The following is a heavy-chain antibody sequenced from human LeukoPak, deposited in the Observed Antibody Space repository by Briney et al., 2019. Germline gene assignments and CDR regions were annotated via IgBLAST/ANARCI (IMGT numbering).Heavy chain of an antibody. D-gene: IGHD2-8*01. CDR2: INPSGSST. CDR3: AREDVVLVDAVRYYYYGTDV. J-gene: IGHJ6*02. V-gene: IGHV1-46*01. CDR1: GYNFISYY. Sequence: ASVKVSCKASGYNFISYYMHWVRQAPGQGLEWMGIINPSGSSTSYAQKFQDRVTMTRDTSTSTVYMELSSLKSEDTAVYYCAREDVVLVDAVRYYYYGTDVWGQGTTVTVSS.